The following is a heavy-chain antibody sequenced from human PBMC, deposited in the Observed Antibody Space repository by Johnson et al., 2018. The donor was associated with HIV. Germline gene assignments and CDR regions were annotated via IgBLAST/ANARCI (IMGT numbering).Heavy chain of an antibody. J-gene: IGHJ3*02. V-gene: IGHV3-7*01. CDR2: IKQDGSEK. CDR1: GFTFSSYA. CDR3: ARGSGHHPGAFDI. Sequence: EVQLVESGGGLVQPGGSLRLSCAASGFTFSSYAMHWVRQAPGKGLEWVANIKQDGSEKYYVDSVKGRFTISRDNAKNSLYLQMNSLRAEDTAVYYCARGSGHHPGAFDIWGQGTMVTVSS. D-gene: IGHD6-19*01.